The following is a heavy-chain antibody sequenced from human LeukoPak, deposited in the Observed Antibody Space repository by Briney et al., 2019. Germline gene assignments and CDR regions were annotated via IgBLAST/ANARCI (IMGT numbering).Heavy chain of an antibody. CDR1: GGSFSDYY. Sequence: SETLSLTCAVYGGSFSDYYWSWIRQPPGKGLEWIGEINHSGSTNYNPSLKSRVTISVDTSKNQLSLKLSSVTAADTAVYYCAGSIAARLDYWGQGTLVTVSS. CDR2: INHSGST. CDR3: AGSIAARLDY. J-gene: IGHJ4*02. D-gene: IGHD6-6*01. V-gene: IGHV4-34*01.